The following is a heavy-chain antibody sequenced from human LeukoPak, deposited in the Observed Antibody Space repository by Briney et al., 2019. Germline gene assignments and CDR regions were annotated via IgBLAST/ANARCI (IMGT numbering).Heavy chain of an antibody. CDR2: IGTAGDT. J-gene: IGHJ3*02. V-gene: IGHV3-13*01. CDR3: ARVSRGAFDI. CDR1: GFTFSSYD. Sequence: GGSLRLSCAASGFTFSSYDMHWVRQATGKGLEWVSAIGTAGDTYYPGSVKGRFTISRENAKNSLYLQMNSLRARDTAVNYCARVSRGAFDIWGQGTMVTVSS.